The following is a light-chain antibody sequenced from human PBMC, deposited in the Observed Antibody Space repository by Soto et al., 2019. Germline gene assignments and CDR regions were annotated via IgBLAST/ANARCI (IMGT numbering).Light chain of an antibody. Sequence: EIVMTQSPATLSVSPGERATLSCRASQSVSSNLAWYQQKPGQAPRLLIHGASTRATGIPARFSGSGSGTEFTLTISSLQSEDFAVYYCQQYNKRPPVTFGGGTKVDIK. J-gene: IGKJ4*01. CDR3: QQYNKRPPVT. CDR1: QSVSSN. CDR2: GAS. V-gene: IGKV3-15*01.